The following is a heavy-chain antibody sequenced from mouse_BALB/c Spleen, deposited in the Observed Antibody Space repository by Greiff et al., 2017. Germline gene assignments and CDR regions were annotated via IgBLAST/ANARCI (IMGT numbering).Heavy chain of an antibody. J-gene: IGHJ4*01. CDR2: ISYSGST. Sequence: EVKLQESGPGLVKPSQSLSLTCTVTGYSITRDYAWNWIRQFPGNKLEWMGYISYSGSTSYNPSLKSRISITRDTSKNQFFLQLNSVTTEDTATYYCARSGNLRYYYAMDYWGQGTSVTVSS. D-gene: IGHD2-14*01. CDR3: ARSGNLRYYYAMDY. V-gene: IGHV3-2*02. CDR1: GYSITRDYA.